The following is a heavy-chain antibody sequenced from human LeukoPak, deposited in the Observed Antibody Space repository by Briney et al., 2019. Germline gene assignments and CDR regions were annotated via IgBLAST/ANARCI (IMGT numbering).Heavy chain of an antibody. CDR3: ARGVGFYYGSGSYYDY. CDR1: GFTVSSNY. CDR2: IYSGGST. Sequence: PGGSLRLSCAASGFTVSSNYMSWVRQAPGKGLEWVSVIYSGGSTYYADSVKGRFTISRHNSKNTLYLQMNSLRAEDTAVYYCARGVGFYYGSGSYYDYWGQGTLVTVSS. J-gene: IGHJ4*02. V-gene: IGHV3-53*04. D-gene: IGHD3-10*01.